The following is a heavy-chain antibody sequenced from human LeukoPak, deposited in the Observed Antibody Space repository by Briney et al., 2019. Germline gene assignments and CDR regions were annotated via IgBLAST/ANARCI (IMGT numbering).Heavy chain of an antibody. CDR1: GFNFGEFW. CDR2: IKEDGSEK. V-gene: IGHV3-7*03. D-gene: IGHD2-2*01. J-gene: IGHJ4*02. Sequence: GGSLRLSCEASGFNFGEFWMAWVRQTPGKGLEWVADIKEDGSEKFYVDSVKGRFTISRDNSKNTLYLQMNSLRAEDTAVYYCAKTYCSTTSCLKGVDYWGQGTLVTVSS. CDR3: AKTYCSTTSCLKGVDY.